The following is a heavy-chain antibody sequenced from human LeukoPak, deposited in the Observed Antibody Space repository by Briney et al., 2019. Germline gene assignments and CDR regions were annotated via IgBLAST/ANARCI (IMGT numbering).Heavy chain of an antibody. D-gene: IGHD3-22*01. V-gene: IGHV2-70*04. CDR2: IDWDDDK. J-gene: IGHJ3*02. CDR3: ARIQSDSSGYYSGDDAYDI. Sequence: SGPTLVNPTQTLTLTCTFSGFSLSTSGMRVSWIRQPPGKALEWLARIDWDDDKFYSTSLKTRLTISKDTSKNQVVLTMTNMDPVDTATYYCARIQSDSSGYYSGDDAYDIWGQGTMVTVSS. CDR1: GFSLSTSGMR.